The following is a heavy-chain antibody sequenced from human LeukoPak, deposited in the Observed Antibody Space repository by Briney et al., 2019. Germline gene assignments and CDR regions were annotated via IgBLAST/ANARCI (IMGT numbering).Heavy chain of an antibody. V-gene: IGHV3-7*01. CDR2: MNEDGSGA. CDR1: GFSIRSSW. J-gene: IGHJ4*02. D-gene: IGHD7-27*01. CDR3: ARDPAWGAIDY. Sequence: GGSLRLSCAVSGFSIRSSWMSWVRQTPGKGLEWVADMNEDGSGAYYVDSVKGRFTVSRDNANNSLYLQMSSLRAEDTAVYYCARDPAWGAIDYGGQGTLVTVSS.